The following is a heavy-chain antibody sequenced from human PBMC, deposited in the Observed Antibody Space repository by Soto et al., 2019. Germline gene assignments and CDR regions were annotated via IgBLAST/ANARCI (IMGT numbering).Heavy chain of an antibody. D-gene: IGHD3-22*01. CDR1: GYTFTGYY. V-gene: IGHV1-2*04. CDR3: ARDRGGDHGSSGYYRYYYGMDV. Sequence: ASVKVSCKASGYTFTGYYMHWVRQAPGQGLEWMGWINPNSGGTNYAQKFQGWVTMTRDTSISTAYMELSRLRSDDTAVYYCARDRGGDHGSSGYYRYYYGMDVWGQGTTVTVSS. J-gene: IGHJ6*02. CDR2: INPNSGGT.